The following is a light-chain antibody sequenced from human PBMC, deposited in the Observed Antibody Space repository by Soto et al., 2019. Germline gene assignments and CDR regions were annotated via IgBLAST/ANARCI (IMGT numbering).Light chain of an antibody. CDR3: QNYYNAPET. Sequence: DIQMTQSPSSLSVSVGDRVTITCRASQGISSYLAWYQQRPGKVPKVLIYAASTLHSGVPSRFSGSGSGTDFTLTISNVQPEDVATYYCQNYYNAPETFGQGTKVEIK. CDR2: AAS. CDR1: QGISSY. J-gene: IGKJ1*01. V-gene: IGKV1-27*01.